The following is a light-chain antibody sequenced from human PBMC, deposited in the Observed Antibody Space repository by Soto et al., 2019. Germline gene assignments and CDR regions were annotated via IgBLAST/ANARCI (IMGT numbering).Light chain of an antibody. CDR3: QQYNDWPTWT. CDR2: DAS. Sequence: EIVLTQSPATLSLSPGERATLSCRASQSVSSYLAWYQQKPGQAPRLLIYDASNRATDIPARFSGSGSGTDFTLTISSLQSEDFAVYYCQQYNDWPTWTFGQGTKVDIK. V-gene: IGKV3-11*01. CDR1: QSVSSY. J-gene: IGKJ1*01.